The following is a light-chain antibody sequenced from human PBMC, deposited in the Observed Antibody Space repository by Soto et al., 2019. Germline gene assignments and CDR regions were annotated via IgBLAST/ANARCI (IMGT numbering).Light chain of an antibody. CDR3: QQYNNWPLT. Sequence: IQLTQSPSSLSASVGDRVTITCRASQGISSYLAWYQQKPGKAPKLLIYAASTLQSGVPPRFSGSGSGTDFTLTISSLQPEDFATYYCQQYNNWPLTFGGGTKVDIK. CDR1: QGISSY. V-gene: IGKV1-9*01. CDR2: AAS. J-gene: IGKJ4*01.